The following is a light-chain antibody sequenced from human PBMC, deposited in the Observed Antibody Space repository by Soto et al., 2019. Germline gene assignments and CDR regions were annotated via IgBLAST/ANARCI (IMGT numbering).Light chain of an antibody. CDR3: KPSYSTPYT. CDR2: AAS. CDR1: QSISSY. J-gene: IGKJ2*01. Sequence: DIQMTQSPSSLSASVGDRVTITCRASQSISSYLNCYKQKPGKAPKLLIYAASSLQSGVPSRLSGSGYVTDFTLTISSLQPEDFANYYCKPSYSTPYTFGQGTKMEIK. V-gene: IGKV1-39*01.